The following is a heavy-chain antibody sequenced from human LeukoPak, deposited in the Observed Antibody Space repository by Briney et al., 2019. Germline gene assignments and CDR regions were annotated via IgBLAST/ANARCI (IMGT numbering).Heavy chain of an antibody. D-gene: IGHD5-12*01. CDR1: GDSVSSKSAA. CDR2: TYYRSKWYY. Sequence: SQTLSLTCAISGDSVSSKSAAWNWVRQSPSRGLEWLGRTYYRSKWYYDYAVSVKSRITINPDTSKNQFSLQLNSVTPEDTAVYFCSRGATTYFDYWGQGTLVTVSS. J-gene: IGHJ4*02. CDR3: SRGATTYFDY. V-gene: IGHV6-1*01.